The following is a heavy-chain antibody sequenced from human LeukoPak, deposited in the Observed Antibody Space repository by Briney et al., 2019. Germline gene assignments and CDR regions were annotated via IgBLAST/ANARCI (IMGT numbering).Heavy chain of an antibody. Sequence: PGGSLRLSCAASGFTLSDYYMSWIRQAPGKGLEWVSYISSSGSTIYYADSVKGRFTISRDNSKNTMYLQMNSLRVEDTAEYYCAKDLGYDYVWGEGNLYDYWGQGILVTVSS. CDR1: GFTLSDYY. D-gene: IGHD3-16*01. CDR3: AKDLGYDYVWGEGNLYDY. V-gene: IGHV3-11*01. CDR2: ISSSGSTI. J-gene: IGHJ4*02.